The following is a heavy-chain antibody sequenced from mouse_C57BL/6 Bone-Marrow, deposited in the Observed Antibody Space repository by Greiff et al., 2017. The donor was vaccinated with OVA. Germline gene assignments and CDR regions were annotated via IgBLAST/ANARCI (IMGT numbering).Heavy chain of an antibody. CDR3: ARGLFDY. J-gene: IGHJ2*01. V-gene: IGHV5-4*03. CDR2: ISDGGSYT. Sequence: EVKLMESGGGLVKPGGSLKLSCAASGFTFSSYAMSWVRQTPEKRLEWVATISDGGSYTYYPDNVKCRFTISRDNAKNNLYLQMSHLKSEDTAMYYCARGLFDYWGQGTTLTVSS. CDR1: GFTFSSYA.